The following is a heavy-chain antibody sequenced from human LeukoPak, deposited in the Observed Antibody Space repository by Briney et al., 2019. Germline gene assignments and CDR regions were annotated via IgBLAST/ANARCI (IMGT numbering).Heavy chain of an antibody. D-gene: IGHD5-18*01. J-gene: IGHJ4*02. Sequence: LSLTCAVYGGSFSGYYWSWIRQPPGKGLEWVSYISSSGSTIYYADSVKGRFTISRDNAKNSLYLQVNSLRAEDTAVYYCVRGRYNYGYIFDYWGQGTLVTVSS. V-gene: IGHV3-11*04. CDR3: VRGRYNYGYIFDY. CDR2: ISSSGSTI. CDR1: GGSFSGYY.